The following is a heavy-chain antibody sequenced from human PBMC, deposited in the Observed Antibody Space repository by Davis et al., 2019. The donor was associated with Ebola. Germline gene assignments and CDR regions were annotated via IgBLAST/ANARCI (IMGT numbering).Heavy chain of an antibody. V-gene: IGHV1-3*01. D-gene: IGHD2-15*01. CDR3: ARDSSTELLGRVGWFDP. CDR1: GYTFTSYA. J-gene: IGHJ5*02. CDR2: INAGNGNT. Sequence: ASVKVSCKASGYTFTSYAMHWVRQAPGQRLEWMGWINAGNGNTKYSQKFQGRVTITRDTSASTAYMELRSLRSDDTAVYYCARDSSTELLGRVGWFDPWGQGTLVTVSS.